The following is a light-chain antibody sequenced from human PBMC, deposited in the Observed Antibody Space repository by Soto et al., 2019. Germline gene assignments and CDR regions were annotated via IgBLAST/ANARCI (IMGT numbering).Light chain of an antibody. CDR2: SAS. J-gene: IGKJ3*01. V-gene: IGKV1-9*01. Sequence: DNQLTQSPSFLSASVGDRVTIACRASQGITSYLAWYQQKPGKAPELLIHSASTLEVGVPARFSGSGSGTEFTLTISGLQPEDVATYYCQQVNSVPFTFGPGTKVDIK. CDR1: QGITSY. CDR3: QQVNSVPFT.